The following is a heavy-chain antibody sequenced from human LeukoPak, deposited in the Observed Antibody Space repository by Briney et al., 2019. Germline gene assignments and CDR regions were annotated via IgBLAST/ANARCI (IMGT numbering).Heavy chain of an antibody. Sequence: GSLRLSCAASGFTFSSYAMSWVRQAPGKGLEWVSAISGSGGSTYYADSVKGRFTISRDNSKNTLYLQMNSLRAEDTAVYYRAKDRPVLRFLEWLSPYYFDYWGQGTLVTVSS. V-gene: IGHV3-23*01. CDR2: ISGSGGST. CDR1: GFTFSSYA. J-gene: IGHJ4*02. D-gene: IGHD3-3*01. CDR3: AKDRPVLRFLEWLSPYYFDY.